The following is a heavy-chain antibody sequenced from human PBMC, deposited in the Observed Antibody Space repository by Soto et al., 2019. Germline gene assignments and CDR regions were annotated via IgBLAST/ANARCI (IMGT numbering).Heavy chain of an antibody. D-gene: IGHD2-21*02. Sequence: GGSLRLSCAASGFTFSSYAMHWVRQAPGKGLEWVAVISYDGSNKYYADSVKGRFTISRDNSKNTLYLQMNSLRAEDTAVYYCARDGIVVVTAVPYYYYGMDVWGQGTTVTVFS. J-gene: IGHJ6*02. CDR2: ISYDGSNK. CDR3: ARDGIVVVTAVPYYYYGMDV. CDR1: GFTFSSYA. V-gene: IGHV3-30-3*01.